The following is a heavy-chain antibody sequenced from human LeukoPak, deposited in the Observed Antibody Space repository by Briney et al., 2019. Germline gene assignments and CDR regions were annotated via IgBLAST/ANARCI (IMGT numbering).Heavy chain of an antibody. CDR3: AKDWELGS. CDR2: IYIRGST. CDR1: GGSISSYY. J-gene: IGHJ5*02. V-gene: IGHV4-59*01. D-gene: IGHD1-26*01. Sequence: SETLSLTCTVSGGSISSYYWNWIRQPPGKGLEWIGNIYIRGSTNYNPSLESRVTISLDTSKDQFSLKLTSVTAADTAFYYCAKDWELGSWGQGTLVTVSS.